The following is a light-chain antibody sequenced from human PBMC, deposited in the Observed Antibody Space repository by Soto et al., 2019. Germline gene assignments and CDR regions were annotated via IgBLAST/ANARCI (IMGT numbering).Light chain of an antibody. V-gene: IGKV3-11*01. J-gene: IGKJ1*01. CDR3: HQRQSWPRT. CDR1: QSVSSN. CDR2: LAS. Sequence: EKVMTQSPATLSVSPGERAILSCRASQSVSSNLAWYQQKPGQAPRLLIYLASNRAAGVPARFSGSGSGTDFTLTISDVEPEDFAVYYCHQRQSWPRTFGQGTKVDI.